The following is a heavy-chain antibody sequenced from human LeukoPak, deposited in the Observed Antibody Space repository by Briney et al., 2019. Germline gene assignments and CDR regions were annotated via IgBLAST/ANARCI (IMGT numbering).Heavy chain of an antibody. CDR2: IRYDGTNK. CDR1: GFTFSSYG. D-gene: IGHD5-18*01. Sequence: PGGSLRLSCAASGFTFSSYGMHWVRQAPGKGLEWVAFIRYDGTNKYYADSAKGRFTISRDNSKNTMYLQMNSLRAEDTAVYFCATGRDTAMVRLDYWGQGTLVTVSS. V-gene: IGHV3-30*02. CDR3: ATGRDTAMVRLDY. J-gene: IGHJ4*02.